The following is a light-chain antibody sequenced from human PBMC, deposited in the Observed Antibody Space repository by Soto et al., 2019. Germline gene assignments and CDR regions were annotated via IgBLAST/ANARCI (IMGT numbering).Light chain of an antibody. CDR3: QQANRFPIT. CDR2: DAS. Sequence: DIQMTQSPSTLSASVGDRVTITCRASQSISVWLAWFQQKPGKAPKLLIYDASTLESGVPSRFSGSRSGTDFNLTISSLQPVDFATYYCQQANRFPITFGQGTRLEIK. V-gene: IGKV1-5*01. J-gene: IGKJ5*01. CDR1: QSISVW.